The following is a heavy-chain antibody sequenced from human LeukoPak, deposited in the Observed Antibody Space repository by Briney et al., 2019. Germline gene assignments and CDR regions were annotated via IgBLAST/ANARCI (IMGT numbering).Heavy chain of an antibody. CDR3: AKGAVVTAIPFDY. D-gene: IGHD2-21*02. CDR1: GFTFSSYG. V-gene: IGHV3-30*18. CDR2: ISYDGSNK. Sequence: GGSLRLSCAASGFTFSSYGMHWVRQAPGKGLEWVAVISYDGSNKYYADSVKGRFTISRDNSKNTLYLQMNSLRAEDTAVYYCAKGAVVTAIPFDYWGQGTLVTVSS. J-gene: IGHJ4*02.